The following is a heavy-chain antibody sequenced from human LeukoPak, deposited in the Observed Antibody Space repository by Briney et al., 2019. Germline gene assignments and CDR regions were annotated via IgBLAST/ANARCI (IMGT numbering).Heavy chain of an antibody. CDR1: GYTFTSYD. V-gene: IGHV1-8*01. CDR3: ARVPTVILGAHYYYYYYMDA. CDR2: MNPNSGNT. Sequence: ASVKVSCKASGYTFTSYDSNWVRQATGQGLEWMGWMNPNSGNTGYAQKFQGRVTMTRNTSISTAYMELSSLRSEDTAVYYCARVPTVILGAHYYYYYYMDAWGKGTTVTVSS. D-gene: IGHD4-11*01. J-gene: IGHJ6*03.